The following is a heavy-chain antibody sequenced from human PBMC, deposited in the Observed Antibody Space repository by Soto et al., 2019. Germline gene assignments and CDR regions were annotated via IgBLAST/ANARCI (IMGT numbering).Heavy chain of an antibody. CDR2: ISAYNGNT. CDR1: VYMFVTYG. J-gene: IGHJ4*02. CDR3: ARDLDGSGSYYTDY. V-gene: IGHV1-18*01. D-gene: IGHD3-10*01. Sequence: ASVKVSCKASVYMFVTYGINGVRQAPGQGLEWMGWISAYNGNTKYAQNLQGRVTMTTDASTSTAYMEMRSLRSDDTAVYYCARDLDGSGSYYTDYWGPGTLVTVS.